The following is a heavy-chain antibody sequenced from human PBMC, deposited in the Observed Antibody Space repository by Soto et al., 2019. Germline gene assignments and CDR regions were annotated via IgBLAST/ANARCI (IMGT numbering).Heavy chain of an antibody. V-gene: IGHV1-18*01. CDR1: GYTFTSYG. Sequence: QVQLVQSGAEVKKPGASVKVSCKASGYTFTSYGISWVRQAPGQGLEWMGWISAYNGNTNYAQKLQGRVTMTTDTTTSTAAMELRSLRSDYTAVYYCAREGDYYDSSGYSAYYYYYVMDVWGQGTTVTVSS. CDR2: ISAYNGNT. D-gene: IGHD3-22*01. J-gene: IGHJ6*02. CDR3: AREGDYYDSSGYSAYYYYYVMDV.